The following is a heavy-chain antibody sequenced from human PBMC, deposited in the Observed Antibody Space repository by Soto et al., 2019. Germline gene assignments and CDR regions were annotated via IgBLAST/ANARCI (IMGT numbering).Heavy chain of an antibody. CDR1: GYSFTSYW. Sequence: GESLKISCKGSGYSFTSYWIGWVRQMPGKGLEWMGIIYPGDSDTRYSPSFQGHVTISADKSISTAYLQWSSLKASDTAMYYCARLNDCSGGSCYYLDYWGQGTLVTVSS. D-gene: IGHD2-15*01. V-gene: IGHV5-51*01. J-gene: IGHJ4*02. CDR3: ARLNDCSGGSCYYLDY. CDR2: IYPGDSDT.